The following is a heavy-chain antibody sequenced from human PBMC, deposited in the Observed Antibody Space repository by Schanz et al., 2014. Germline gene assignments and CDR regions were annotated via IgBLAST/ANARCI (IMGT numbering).Heavy chain of an antibody. Sequence: EVQLVQSGGGLVQPGGSLRLSCTASGFTFSAYYMDWVRQAPGKGLEWVSAISGSGGSTYYADSVKGRFTISRDNFKGALYLQMSSLRAEDTAVYYCAKSQGSSFDSWGQGTLVTASS. CDR3: AKSQGSSFDS. CDR2: ISGSGGST. J-gene: IGHJ4*02. D-gene: IGHD6-13*01. CDR1: GFTFSAYY. V-gene: IGHV3-23*04.